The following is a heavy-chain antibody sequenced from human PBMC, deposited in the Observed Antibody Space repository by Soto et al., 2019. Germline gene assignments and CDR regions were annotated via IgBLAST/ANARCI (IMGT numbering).Heavy chain of an antibody. CDR1: GFTFSSDW. CDR3: ARERKSKGGMDI. CDR2: IISGGTRV. Sequence: EVQLVESGGGLVQPGGSLRLSCAASGFTFSSDWMNWVRQSPGKGLEWVSRIISGGTRVSYADSVKGRFIITRDNAKNTLYLEMHSLTADDTAVYYCARERKSKGGMDIWGQGTTVTVSS. J-gene: IGHJ6*02. V-gene: IGHV3-74*01.